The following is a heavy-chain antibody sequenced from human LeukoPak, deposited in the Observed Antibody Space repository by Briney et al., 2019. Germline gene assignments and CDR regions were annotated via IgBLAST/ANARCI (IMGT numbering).Heavy chain of an antibody. D-gene: IGHD5-18*01. V-gene: IGHV3-74*01. Sequence: GGSLRLSCAASGFTFSDYYMSWIRQAPGKGLEWVSRINSDGSSTSYADSVKGRFTISRDNAKNTLYLEMNSLRAEDTAVYYCARTVMVTRATYYYGMDVWGQGTTVTVSS. J-gene: IGHJ6*02. CDR3: ARTVMVTRATYYYGMDV. CDR1: GFTFSDYY. CDR2: INSDGSST.